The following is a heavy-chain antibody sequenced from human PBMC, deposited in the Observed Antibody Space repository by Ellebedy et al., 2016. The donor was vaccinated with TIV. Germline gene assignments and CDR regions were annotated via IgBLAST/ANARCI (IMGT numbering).Heavy chain of an antibody. CDR1: GFSFRSYW. D-gene: IGHD4-17*01. V-gene: IGHV3-7*01. CDR3: ARRGSYGDYAVQVNSWFDR. CDR2: IYQDGSDQ. J-gene: IGHJ5*02. Sequence: PGGSLRLSCAASGFSFRSYWMSWVRQAPGKGLEWVANIYQDGSDQYYVDSVKGRSTISRDNANKLLFLQMNSLRVEDTAVYYCARRGSYGDYAVQVNSWFDRWGQGTLVTVSS.